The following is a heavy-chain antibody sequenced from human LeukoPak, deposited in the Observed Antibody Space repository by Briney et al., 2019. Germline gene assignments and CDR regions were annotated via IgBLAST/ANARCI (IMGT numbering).Heavy chain of an antibody. CDR3: ARGESSGYFYYGDFYFDY. V-gene: IGHV4-61*02. CDR2: IYTSGST. J-gene: IGHJ4*02. D-gene: IGHD3-22*01. Sequence: PSETLSLTCTVSGGSMSSGSYWTWTRQPAGKGLEWIGLIYTSGSTNYNPSLKSRVTISLDLSRNQFSLKLNSVTAADTAVYYCARGESSGYFYYGDFYFDYWGQGTLVTVSS. CDR1: GGSMSSGSY.